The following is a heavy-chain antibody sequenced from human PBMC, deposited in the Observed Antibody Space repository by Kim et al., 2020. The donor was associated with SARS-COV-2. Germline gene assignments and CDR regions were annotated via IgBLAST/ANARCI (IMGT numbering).Heavy chain of an antibody. CDR3: ARDRDAYDYIWGSYRFGPLSY. V-gene: IGHV1-3*01. J-gene: IGHJ4*02. CDR2: INAGNGNT. Sequence: ASVKVSCKASGYTFTSYAMHWVRQAPGQRLEWMGWINAGNGNTKYSQKVQGRVTITRDTSASTAYMELSSLRSEDTAVYYCARDRDAYDYIWGSYRFGPLSYWGQGPLVTVSS. D-gene: IGHD3-16*02. CDR1: GYTFTSYA.